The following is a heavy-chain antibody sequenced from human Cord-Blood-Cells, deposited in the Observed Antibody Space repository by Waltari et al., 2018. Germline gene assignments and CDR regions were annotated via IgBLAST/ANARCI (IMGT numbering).Heavy chain of an antibody. CDR3: TTEWGSGSYFDY. CDR2: IKSKTDGGTT. D-gene: IGHD1-26*01. CDR1: GFTFRNAW. Sequence: EVQLVESGGGLVKPGGSLRLSCAASGFTFRNAWMSWFRQAPGKGLEWVGRIKSKTDGGTTDYAAPVKGRFTISRDDSKNTLYLQMNSLKTEDTAVYYCTTEWGSGSYFDYWGQGTLVTVSS. V-gene: IGHV3-15*01. J-gene: IGHJ4*02.